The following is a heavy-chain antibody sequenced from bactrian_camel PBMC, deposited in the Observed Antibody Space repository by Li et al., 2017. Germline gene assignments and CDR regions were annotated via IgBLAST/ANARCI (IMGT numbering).Heavy chain of an antibody. J-gene: IGHJ4*01. D-gene: IGHD3*01. V-gene: IGHV3S40*01. CDR3: AAGSSRGVPFRERGYPY. CDR1: GYTLPMN. CDR2: IYRGGRTT. Sequence: VESGGGSVQAGGSLRLSCVISGYTLPMNMAWFRQVPGKLREGVAAIYRGGRTTYYTDSVKGRFTISQDPTKNAVYLQMDSLTPEDTAMYYCAAGSSRGVPFRERGYPYWGQGTQVTVS.